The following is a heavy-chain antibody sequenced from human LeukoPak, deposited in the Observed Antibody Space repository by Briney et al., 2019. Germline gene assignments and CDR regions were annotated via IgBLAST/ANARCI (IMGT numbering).Heavy chain of an antibody. CDR2: ISNDEINK. V-gene: IGHV3-30-3*02. CDR1: GFTFSNYA. CDR3: AKPECTTTNCRLDY. J-gene: IGHJ4*02. D-gene: IGHD1-26*01. Sequence: GGSLRLSCAASGFTFSNYAMHWVRQVPGKGLEWVAIISNDEINKYYADSVGRFTISRDNSENTLYLQMDSLRAEDTAVYYCAKPECTTTNCRLDYWGQGTLVTVSS.